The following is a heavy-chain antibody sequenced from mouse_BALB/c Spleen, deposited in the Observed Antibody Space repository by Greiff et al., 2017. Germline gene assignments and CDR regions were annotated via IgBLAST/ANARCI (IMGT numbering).Heavy chain of an antibody. CDR3: ARGPTGFAY. CDR1: GFTFSSYA. CDR2: ISSGGST. Sequence: EVQGVESGGGLVKPGGSLKLSCAASGFTFSSYAMSWVRQTPEKRLEWVASISSGGSTYYPDSVKGRFTISRDNARNILYLQMSSLRSEDTAMYYCARGPTGFAYWGQGTLVTVSA. J-gene: IGHJ3*01. V-gene: IGHV5-6-5*01.